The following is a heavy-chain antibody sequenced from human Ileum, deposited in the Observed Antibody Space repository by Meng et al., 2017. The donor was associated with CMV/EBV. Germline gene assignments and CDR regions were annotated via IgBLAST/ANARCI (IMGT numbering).Heavy chain of an antibody. D-gene: IGHD6-19*01. J-gene: IGHJ4*02. CDR1: GYTFTAFY. V-gene: IGHV1-2*02. CDR3: VRNLIRGWGYDM. CDR2: IHPNTGDT. Sequence: VQLVQSGAEVEKPGASVKVSCKASGYTFTAFYIHWVRQTPVQGLEWMGWIHPNTGDTKYAQKFWGRFTMTRATSINTAYMELNSLTSDDTAVYYCVRNLIRGWGYDMWGQGTLVTVSS.